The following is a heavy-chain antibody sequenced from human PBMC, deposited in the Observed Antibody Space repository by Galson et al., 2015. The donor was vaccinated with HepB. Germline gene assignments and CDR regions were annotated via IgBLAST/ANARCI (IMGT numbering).Heavy chain of an antibody. CDR3: ARYPNGAYRYDY. J-gene: IGHJ4*02. CDR1: GYTFTSYY. CDR2: INPSAGST. V-gene: IGHV1-46*01. Sequence: SVKVSCKASGYTFTSYYIHWVRRAPGQGLEWVGIINPSAGSTRYAQKFQGRVTMTRDKSTSTVYMELSSLRSEATAVDYCARYPNGAYRYDYWGQGTLVTVSS. D-gene: IGHD2-8*01.